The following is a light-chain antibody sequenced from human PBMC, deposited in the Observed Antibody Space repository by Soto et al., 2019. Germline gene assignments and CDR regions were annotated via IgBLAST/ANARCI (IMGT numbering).Light chain of an antibody. CDR2: AAS. V-gene: IGKV1-27*01. CDR1: QGITNY. CDR3: QKYNSAPQT. Sequence: DIQMTQSPSSLSASVGDRVTITCRASQGITNYLAWYQQKPWKVPKLLIYAASNLQSGVPSRFSGSGSGTDFTRTICSLQPEDVATYYCQKYNSAPQTFGQGTNVVIK. J-gene: IGKJ1*01.